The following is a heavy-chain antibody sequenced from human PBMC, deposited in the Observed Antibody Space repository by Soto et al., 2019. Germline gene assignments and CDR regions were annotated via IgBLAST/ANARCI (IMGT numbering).Heavy chain of an antibody. J-gene: IGHJ5*02. CDR1: GYSFTSYW. V-gene: IGHV5-51*01. D-gene: IGHD6-13*01. CDR3: ARHQYFVKAAAGGGWDWFDP. Sequence: GESLKISCKGSGYSFTSYWIGWVRQMPGKGLEWMGIIYPGDSDTRYSPSFQGQVTISADKSISTAYLQWSSLKASDTAMYYCARHQYFVKAAAGGGWDWFDPWGQGTLVTVSS. CDR2: IYPGDSDT.